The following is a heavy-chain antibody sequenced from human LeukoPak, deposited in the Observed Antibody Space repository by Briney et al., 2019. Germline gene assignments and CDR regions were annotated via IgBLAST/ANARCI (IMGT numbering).Heavy chain of an antibody. V-gene: IGHV4-59*01. J-gene: IGHJ4*02. Sequence: PSETLSLTCTVSGGSISSYYWSWIRQPPGKGLEWIGYIYYSGSTNYNPSLKSRATISVDTSKNQFSLKLSSVTAADTAMYYCLARPVSAPGFFDYWGQGTLVTVSS. CDR1: GGSISSYY. CDR2: IYYSGST. D-gene: IGHD6-6*01. CDR3: LARPVSAPGFFDY.